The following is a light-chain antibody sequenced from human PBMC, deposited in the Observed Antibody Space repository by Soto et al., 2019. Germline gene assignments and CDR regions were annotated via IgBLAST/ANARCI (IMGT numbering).Light chain of an antibody. CDR3: QHYSNWPWT. CDR1: QSVTSY. Sequence: EIVMTQSPATLSVSPGEKATLSCRASQSVTSYLAWYQQTPGQAPRLLIQGASARATDVPARFSGSGSGTEFTLTISSLQSEDFAVYDCQHYSNWPWTFGQGNKVEI. V-gene: IGKV3-15*01. CDR2: GAS. J-gene: IGKJ1*01.